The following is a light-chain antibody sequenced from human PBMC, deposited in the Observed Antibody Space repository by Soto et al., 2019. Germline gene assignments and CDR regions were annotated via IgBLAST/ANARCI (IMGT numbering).Light chain of an antibody. CDR1: SSDVGGYNY. Sequence: QSALTQPASVSGSPGQSITISCTGTSSDVGGYNYVSWYQQHPGKAPKLMIYEVSNRPSGVSNRFSGSKSGNTASLTISGLQAEDEADYYCNSYTSSNTLNWVFGGGTKLNVL. CDR2: EVS. V-gene: IGLV2-14*01. J-gene: IGLJ3*02. CDR3: NSYTSSNTLNWV.